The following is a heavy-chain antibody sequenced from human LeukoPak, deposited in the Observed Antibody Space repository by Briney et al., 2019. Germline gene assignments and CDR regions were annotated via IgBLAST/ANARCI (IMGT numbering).Heavy chain of an antibody. J-gene: IGHJ4*02. CDR3: AKDRGYYYGSGNYSSYFDY. CDR1: GFTFSSYG. CDR2: ISYDGSNK. D-gene: IGHD3-10*01. V-gene: IGHV3-30*18. Sequence: GGSLRLSCAASGFTFSSYGMHWVRQALGKGLEWVAVISYDGSNKYYADSVKGRFTISRDNSKNTLYLQMNSLRAEDTAVYYCAKDRGYYYGSGNYSSYFDYWGQGTLVTVSS.